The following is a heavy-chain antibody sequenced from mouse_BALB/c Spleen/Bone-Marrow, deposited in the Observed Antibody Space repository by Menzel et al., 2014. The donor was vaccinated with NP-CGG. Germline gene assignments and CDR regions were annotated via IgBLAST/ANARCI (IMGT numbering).Heavy chain of an antibody. Sequence: VQLKESGAELVKPGASVKLSCTASGFNIKDTYMHWVKQRPDQGLEWIGRIDPANGNTKYDPKFQGKATITADTSSNTAYLQLSSLTSEDTAVYYCARWEYYAMDYWGQGTSVTVSS. CDR2: IDPANGNT. CDR1: GFNIKDTY. CDR3: ARWEYYAMDY. J-gene: IGHJ4*01. D-gene: IGHD4-1*01. V-gene: IGHV14-3*02.